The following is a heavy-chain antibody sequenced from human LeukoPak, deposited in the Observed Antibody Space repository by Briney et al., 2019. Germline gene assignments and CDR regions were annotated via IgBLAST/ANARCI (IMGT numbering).Heavy chain of an antibody. CDR1: GFTFSSYT. D-gene: IGHD2-15*01. CDR3: ARDGGYCSGGSCYSDAFDI. CDR2: ISSGSSYM. Sequence: PGGSLRLSCAASGFTFSSYTMNWVRQAPGKGLEWVSSISSGSSYMYYADSVKGRFTISSDNAKNSLYLQMNSLRAEYTAVYSCARDGGYCSGGSCYSDAFDIWGQGTMVTVSS. V-gene: IGHV3-21*01. J-gene: IGHJ3*02.